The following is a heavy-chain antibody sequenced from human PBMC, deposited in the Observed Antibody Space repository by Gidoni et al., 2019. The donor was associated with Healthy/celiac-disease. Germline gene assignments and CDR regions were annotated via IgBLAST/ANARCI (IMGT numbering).Heavy chain of an antibody. D-gene: IGHD6-13*01. CDR3: ARALPLSSSHDAFDI. V-gene: IGHV3-30-3*01. CDR1: GFTFSSYA. Sequence: QVQLVESGGGVVQPGRSLRLSCAASGFTFSSYAMHWVRQAPGKGLEWVAVISYDGSNKYYADSVKGRFTISRDNSKNTLYLQMNSLRAEDTAVYYCARALPLSSSHDAFDIWGQGTMVTVSS. J-gene: IGHJ3*02. CDR2: ISYDGSNK.